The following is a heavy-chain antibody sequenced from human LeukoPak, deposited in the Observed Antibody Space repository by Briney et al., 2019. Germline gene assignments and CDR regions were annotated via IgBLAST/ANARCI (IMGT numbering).Heavy chain of an antibody. V-gene: IGHV6-1*01. CDR1: GDSVSTNSAA. CDR2: TYYRSKWYT. J-gene: IGHJ4*02. CDR3: VRAYSSSPAYSDY. D-gene: IGHD6-13*01. Sequence: SQTLSLTCAISGDSVSTNSAAWNSIRQSPSRGLEWLGRTYYRSKWYTDYAVSVKSRITIKPDTSKNQFSLQLNSVTPDDTAMYYCVRAYSSSPAYSDYWGQGTLVTVSS.